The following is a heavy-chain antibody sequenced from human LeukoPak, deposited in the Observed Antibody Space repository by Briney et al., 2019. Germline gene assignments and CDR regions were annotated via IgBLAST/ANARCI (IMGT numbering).Heavy chain of an antibody. V-gene: IGHV3-11*06. J-gene: IGHJ4*02. CDR1: GFTFSDYY. D-gene: IGHD2-2*01. Sequence: PGGSLRLSCAASGFTFSDYYMSWIRQAPGKGLEWVSYISSSSSYTNYADSVKGRFTISRDNAKNSLYLQMNSLRAEDTAVYYCARLYCSSTSCYWSYFDYWGQGTLVTVSS. CDR3: ARLYCSSTSCYWSYFDY. CDR2: ISSSSSYT.